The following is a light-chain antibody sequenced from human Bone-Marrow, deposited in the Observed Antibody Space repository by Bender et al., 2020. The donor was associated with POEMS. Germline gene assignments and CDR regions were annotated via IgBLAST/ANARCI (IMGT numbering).Light chain of an antibody. V-gene: IGLV2-14*03. CDR3: VAWDASLNGWV. Sequence: QSALTQPASVSGSPGQSITISCSGTGNDVGAYNYVSWYQQHPGKAPRLIISDVSSRLSGVSYRFSGSKSGNTASLTISGLQSDDEAIYFCVAWDASLNGWVFGGGTKLTVL. J-gene: IGLJ3*02. CDR1: GNDVGAYNY. CDR2: DVS.